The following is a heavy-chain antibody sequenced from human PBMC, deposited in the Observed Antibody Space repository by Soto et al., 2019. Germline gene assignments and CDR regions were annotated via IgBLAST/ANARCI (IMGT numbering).Heavy chain of an antibody. CDR2: INTDGSNT. V-gene: IGHV3-74*01. J-gene: IGHJ4*02. CDR1: GFTFSSHW. D-gene: IGHD1-1*01. Sequence: EVQLVESGGGLVQPGGSLRISCSASGFTFSSHWMHWVRQGPEKGLLWVSRINTDGSNTNYADSVKGRFTISRDNARNTRYLQMNSLRVEDTAVYYCARDLTWNQADYWGQGTLVTVSS. CDR3: ARDLTWNQADY.